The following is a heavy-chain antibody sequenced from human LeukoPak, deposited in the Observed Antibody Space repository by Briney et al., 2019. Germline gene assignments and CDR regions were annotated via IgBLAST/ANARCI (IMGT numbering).Heavy chain of an antibody. CDR3: AKGPNYFDS. CDR1: GFSFSKYW. Sequence: GGSLRLSCAASGFSFSKYWMHWVRQAPGKWLVWVTRMNSDGSATYYADSVQGRFTISRDNAKNTLYLQMNSLRAEDTAMYFCAKGPNYFDSWGQGTLVTVSS. V-gene: IGHV3-74*01. CDR2: MNSDGSAT. J-gene: IGHJ4*02.